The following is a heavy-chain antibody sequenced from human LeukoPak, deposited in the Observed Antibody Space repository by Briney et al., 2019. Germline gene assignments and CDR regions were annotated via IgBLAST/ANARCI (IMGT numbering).Heavy chain of an antibody. J-gene: IGHJ5*02. CDR1: GYTFTSNY. D-gene: IGHD5-24*01. V-gene: IGHV1-46*01. CDR3: ARDNSVRDEAWWFNP. Sequence: GSVKVSCKAFGYTFTSNYMHWVRQAPGQGPEWMGVVSPSGGSTTYAQKFQGRVTLTRDMSTSTDYLELSSLRSEDTAVYYCARDNSVRDEAWWFNPWGQGTLVTVSS. CDR2: VSPSGGST.